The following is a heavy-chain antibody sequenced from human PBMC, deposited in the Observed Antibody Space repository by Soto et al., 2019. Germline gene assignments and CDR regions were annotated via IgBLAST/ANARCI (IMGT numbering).Heavy chain of an antibody. D-gene: IGHD5-18*01. Sequence: QVQLVQSGAEVKKPGASVKVSCKASGYTFTSYYMHWVRQAPGQGLEWMGIINPSGGSTSYAQKFQGRVTMTRESSTSTVYMELSSLRSEVTAVYYCARVARPMVKEDDAFDIWGQGTMVTVSS. CDR2: INPSGGST. V-gene: IGHV1-46*01. J-gene: IGHJ3*02. CDR3: ARVARPMVKEDDAFDI. CDR1: GYTFTSYY.